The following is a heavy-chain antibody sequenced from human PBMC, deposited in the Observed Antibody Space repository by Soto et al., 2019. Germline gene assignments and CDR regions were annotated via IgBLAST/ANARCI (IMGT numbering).Heavy chain of an antibody. CDR2: ISSSSSYI. Sequence: PGGSLRLSCAASGFTFSSYSMNWVRQAPGKGLEWVSSISSSSSYIYYADSVKGRFTISRDNAKNSLYLQMNSLRAEDTAVYYCARKPSRDGYNQRTYYYYYGMDVWGQGTTVTVSS. D-gene: IGHD5-12*01. CDR1: GFTFSSYS. V-gene: IGHV3-21*01. CDR3: ARKPSRDGYNQRTYYYYYGMDV. J-gene: IGHJ6*02.